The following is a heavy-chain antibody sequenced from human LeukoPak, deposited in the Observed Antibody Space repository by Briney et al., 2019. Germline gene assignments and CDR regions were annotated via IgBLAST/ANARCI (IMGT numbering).Heavy chain of an antibody. CDR2: ISAYNDNT. CDR1: GYTFTSYG. V-gene: IGHV1-18*01. CDR3: ARYYYGSGEFDY. J-gene: IGHJ4*02. D-gene: IGHD3-10*01. Sequence: ASVKVSCKASGYTFTSYGISWVRQAPGQGLEWMGWISAYNDNTNYAQKLQGRVTMTTDTSTSTAYMELRSLRSDDTAAYYCARYYYGSGEFDYWGQGTLVTVSS.